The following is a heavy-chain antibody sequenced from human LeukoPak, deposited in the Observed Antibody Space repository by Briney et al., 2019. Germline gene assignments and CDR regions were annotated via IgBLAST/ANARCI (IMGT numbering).Heavy chain of an antibody. V-gene: IGHV3-30*03. J-gene: IGHJ4*02. CDR1: GFSFS. CDR2: ISKDGSSS. CDR3: ARAPPTIGIDY. D-gene: IGHD3-16*01. Sequence: GGSLRLSCGASGFSFSIHWVRQAPGKGLKWVAVISKDGSSSYYSDSVKGRFTISRDNSKNTLYLQMNSLRVDDMGVYYCARAPPTIGIDYWGQGTLVIVSS.